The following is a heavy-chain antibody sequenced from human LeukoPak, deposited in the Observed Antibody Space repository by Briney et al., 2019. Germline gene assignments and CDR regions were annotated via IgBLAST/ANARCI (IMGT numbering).Heavy chain of an antibody. Sequence: GSLRLSCAASGFTFISYLMHWVRQAPGKGLEWVAVISYDGSDKYYADSVKGRFTISRDNSKKTLYLQMNSLRAEDTAVYYCARGDDTSGYFYCYFDYWGQGTLVTVSS. D-gene: IGHD3-22*01. V-gene: IGHV3-30-3*01. CDR3: ARGDDTSGYFYCYFDY. CDR2: ISYDGSDK. J-gene: IGHJ4*02. CDR1: GFTFISYL.